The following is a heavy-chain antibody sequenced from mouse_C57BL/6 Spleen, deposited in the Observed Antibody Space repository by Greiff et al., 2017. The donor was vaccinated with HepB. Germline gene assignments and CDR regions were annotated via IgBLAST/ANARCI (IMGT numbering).Heavy chain of an antibody. V-gene: IGHV14-2*01. D-gene: IGHD2-1*01. CDR2: VDPEDGET. J-gene: IGHJ4*01. Sequence: EVQLQQSGAELVKPGASVKLSCTASGFNIKDYYMHWVKQRTEQGLEWIGRVDPEDGETQYAPKFQGKATITADTSSNTAYLQLSSLTSEDTAVYYCASIYYGNYYAMDYWGQGTSVTVSS. CDR3: ASIYYGNYYAMDY. CDR1: GFNIKDYY.